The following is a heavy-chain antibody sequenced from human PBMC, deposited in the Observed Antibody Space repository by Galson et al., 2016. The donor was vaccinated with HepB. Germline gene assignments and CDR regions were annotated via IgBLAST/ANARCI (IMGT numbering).Heavy chain of an antibody. V-gene: IGHV1-3*01. D-gene: IGHD6-19*01. CDR2: TNAGNGDI. J-gene: IGHJ4*02. Sequence: SVKVSCKASGYTFTSYAMHWVRQAPGQGLEWMGWTNAGNGDIRSSQKFQGRVTITRDTSASTAYMELNSLRSEDTAVYFCARHGKGSSGWYDYWGQGTLVTVSS. CDR3: ARHGKGSSGWYDY. CDR1: GYTFTSYA.